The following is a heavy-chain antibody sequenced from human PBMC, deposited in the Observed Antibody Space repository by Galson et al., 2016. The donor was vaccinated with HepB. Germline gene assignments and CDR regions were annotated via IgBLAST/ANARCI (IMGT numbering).Heavy chain of an antibody. Sequence: SVKVSCKAYGYTFTSYGISWVRLAPGQGLEWMGWISGYNGNTNYARKFQGRVTLTTNTSTSTAYMELRSLRSDDTAVYYCARDIVLMVFSADYYYYGMDVWGQGTTVTGSS. J-gene: IGHJ6*02. V-gene: IGHV1-18*01. CDR1: GYTFTSYG. CDR3: ARDIVLMVFSADYYYYGMDV. D-gene: IGHD2-8*01. CDR2: ISGYNGNT.